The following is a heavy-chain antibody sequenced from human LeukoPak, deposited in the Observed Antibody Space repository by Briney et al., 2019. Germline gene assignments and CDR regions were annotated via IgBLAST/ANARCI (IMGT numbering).Heavy chain of an antibody. CDR2: IIPIFGTA. Sequence: SVKVSCKASGGTFSSYAISWVRQAPGQGLEWMGGIIPIFGTANYAQKFKGRVTITTDESTSTAYMELSSLRSEDTAVYYCASRRDSSSPHYFDYWGQGTLVTVSS. CDR1: GGTFSSYA. D-gene: IGHD6-6*01. CDR3: ASRRDSSSPHYFDY. V-gene: IGHV1-69*05. J-gene: IGHJ4*02.